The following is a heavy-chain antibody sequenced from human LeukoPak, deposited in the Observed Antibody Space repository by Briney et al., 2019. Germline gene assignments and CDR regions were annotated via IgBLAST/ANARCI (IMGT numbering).Heavy chain of an antibody. CDR2: IWYDGSNK. D-gene: IGHD3-22*01. J-gene: IGHJ4*02. Sequence: GRSLRLSCAASGFTFSSYGMHWVRQAPGKGLEWVAVIWYDGSNKYYADSVKGRFTISRDNSKNTLYLQMNSLRAEDTAVYYCARGSFHYYDSSGPFDYWGQGTLVTVSS. CDR1: GFTFSSYG. CDR3: ARGSFHYYDSSGPFDY. V-gene: IGHV3-33*01.